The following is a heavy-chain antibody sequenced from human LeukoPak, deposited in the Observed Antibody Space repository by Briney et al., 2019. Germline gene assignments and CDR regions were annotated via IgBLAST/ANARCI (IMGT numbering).Heavy chain of an antibody. CDR1: GCTFSSYS. CDR3: ARVSLYYDFWSGAQYGMDV. D-gene: IGHD3-3*01. CDR2: ISSSSSYI. Sequence: GGSLRLSCAASGCTFSSYSMNWVRQAPGKGLEWVSSISSSSSYIYYADSVKGRFTISRDNAKNSLYLQMNSLRAEDTAVYYCARVSLYYDFWSGAQYGMDVWGQGTTVTVSS. J-gene: IGHJ6*02. V-gene: IGHV3-21*01.